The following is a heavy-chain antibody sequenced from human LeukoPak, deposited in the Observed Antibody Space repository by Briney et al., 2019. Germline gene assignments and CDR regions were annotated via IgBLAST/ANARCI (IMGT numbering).Heavy chain of an antibody. Sequence: GGSLRLSCGASGFTFSSYGMHWVRQAPGKGLEWVAVISYDGSNKYYADSVKGRFTISRDNSKNTLYLQMNSLRAGDTAVYYCAKAPQAGYTYGMDVWGQGTTVTVSS. J-gene: IGHJ6*02. CDR2: ISYDGSNK. V-gene: IGHV3-30*18. D-gene: IGHD1-1*01. CDR3: AKAPQAGYTYGMDV. CDR1: GFTFSSYG.